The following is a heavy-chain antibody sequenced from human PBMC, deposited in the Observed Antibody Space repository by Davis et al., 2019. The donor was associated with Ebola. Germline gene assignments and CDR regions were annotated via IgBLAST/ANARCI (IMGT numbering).Heavy chain of an antibody. CDR2: ISDSSTTI. V-gene: IGHV3-48*04. CDR1: GFTFSAYS. Sequence: GGSLRLSCAASGFTFSAYSMNWVRQAPGKGLEWVSYISDSSTTIYYADSVKGRFTISRDNAKNSLYLQMNSLRAEDTAVYYCARALDIDYWGQGTLVTVSS. CDR3: ARALDIDY. J-gene: IGHJ4*02. D-gene: IGHD5-12*01.